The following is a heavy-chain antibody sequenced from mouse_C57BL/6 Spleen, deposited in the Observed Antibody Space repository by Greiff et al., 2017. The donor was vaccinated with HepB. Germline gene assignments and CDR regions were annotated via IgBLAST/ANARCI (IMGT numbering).Heavy chain of an antibody. J-gene: IGHJ3*01. Sequence: EVKLQESGPGLVKPSQSLSLTCSVTGYSITSGYYWNWIRQFPGNKLEWMGYISYDGSNNYNPSLKNRISITRDTSKNQFFLKLNSVTTEDTATYYCARGWDWVPYWGQGTLVTVSA. D-gene: IGHD2-3*01. CDR1: GYSITSGYY. CDR2: ISYDGSN. CDR3: ARGWDWVPY. V-gene: IGHV3-6*01.